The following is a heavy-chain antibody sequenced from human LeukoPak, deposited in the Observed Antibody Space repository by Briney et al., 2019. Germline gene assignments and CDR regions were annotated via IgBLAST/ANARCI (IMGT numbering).Heavy chain of an antibody. CDR3: ARPPHIGSSLDY. V-gene: IGHV3-23*01. D-gene: IGHD1-26*01. CDR1: GFTFSSYA. Sequence: GGSLRLSCAASGFTFSSYAMSWVRQAPGKGLEWVSAISGSGGSTYYADSVKGRFTVSKDNSRNTLYLQMNSLRVEDMAVYYCARPPHIGSSLDYWGQGTLVTVSS. J-gene: IGHJ4*02. CDR2: ISGSGGST.